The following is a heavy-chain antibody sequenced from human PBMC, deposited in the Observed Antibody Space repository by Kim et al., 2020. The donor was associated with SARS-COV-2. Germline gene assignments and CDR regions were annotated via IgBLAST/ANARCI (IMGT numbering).Heavy chain of an antibody. J-gene: IGHJ4*02. CDR3: ARTVFGGGGGRKYYFDY. D-gene: IGHD2-21*01. Sequence: SETLSLTCAVSGGSISSGGYSWSWIRQPPGKGLEWIGYIYHSGSTYYNPSLKSRVTISVDRSKNQFSLKLSSVTAADTAVYYCARTVFGGGGGRKYYFDYWGQGTLVTVSS. V-gene: IGHV4-30-2*01. CDR2: IYHSGST. CDR1: GGSISSGGYS.